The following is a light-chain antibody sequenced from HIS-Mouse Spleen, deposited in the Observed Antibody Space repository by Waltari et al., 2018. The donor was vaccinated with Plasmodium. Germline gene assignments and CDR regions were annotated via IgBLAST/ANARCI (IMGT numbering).Light chain of an antibody. J-gene: IGKJ1*01. CDR2: DAS. Sequence: DIQMTQSPSSLSASVGDRVTITCRASQSISSYLNWYQQKPGKAPKLLIYDASSLQSGVPTRFSGSGSGTDFTITISSLQTEDFATYYCQQNYNTWTFGQGAKVEIK. CDR1: QSISSY. CDR3: QQNYNTWT. V-gene: IGKV1-39*01.